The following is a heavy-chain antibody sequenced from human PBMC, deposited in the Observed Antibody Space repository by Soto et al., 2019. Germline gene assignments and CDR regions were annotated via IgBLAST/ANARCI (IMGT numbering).Heavy chain of an antibody. CDR2: ISGDGNR. J-gene: IGHJ4*01. CDR1: GFTFRSYA. V-gene: IGHV3-23*01. Sequence: GGSLRLSCAASGFTFRSYAMSWVRQAPGQGMEWLSGISGDGNRYYAESVRDRFTISRDNSKNTLYLQLDSLRAEDTALYFCARKPRLTAATTNFIDYWGLGTLVTVSS. D-gene: IGHD6-13*01. CDR3: ARKPRLTAATTNFIDY.